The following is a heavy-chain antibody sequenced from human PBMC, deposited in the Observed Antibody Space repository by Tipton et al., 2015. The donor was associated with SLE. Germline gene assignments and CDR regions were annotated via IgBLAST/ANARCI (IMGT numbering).Heavy chain of an antibody. CDR3: ARVKNWGLVDS. Sequence: GLVKPSETLSLKCAVSGYSISAGYYWGWVRQPPGKGLEWIGYIFYSGSTNSNPSLKSRVTISVDTSKNQFSLKLRSVTAADTAVYYCARVKNWGLVDSWGQGTLVTVSS. V-gene: IGHV4-61*08. CDR1: GYSISAGYY. CDR2: IFYSGST. J-gene: IGHJ4*02. D-gene: IGHD7-27*01.